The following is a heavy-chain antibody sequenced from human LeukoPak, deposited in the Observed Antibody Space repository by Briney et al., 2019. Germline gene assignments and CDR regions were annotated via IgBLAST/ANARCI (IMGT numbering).Heavy chain of an antibody. D-gene: IGHD5-12*01. V-gene: IGHV1-24*01. J-gene: IGHJ6*02. CDR2: FDPEDSET. CDR3: ATASSGYEGRSPYYYYYGMDV. Sequence: GASVKVSCKVSGYTLTELSMHWVRQAPGKGLEWMGGFDPEDSETIYAQKFQGRVTMTEDTSTDTAYMELSSLRSEDTAVYYCATASSGYEGRSPYYYYYGMDVWGQGTTVTVSS. CDR1: GYTLTELS.